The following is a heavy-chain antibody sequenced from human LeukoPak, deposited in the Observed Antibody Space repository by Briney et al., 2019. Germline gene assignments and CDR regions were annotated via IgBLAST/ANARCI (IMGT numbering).Heavy chain of an antibody. CDR2: IDYDGGSG. CDR3: TRISGWYGLS. J-gene: IGHJ1*01. V-gene: IGHV3-23*01. D-gene: IGHD6-19*01. CDR1: GFTLSSYE. Sequence: PGGSLRLSCTVSGFTLSSYELSWIRQAPGKGLEWVSSIDYDGGSGHYADSVKGRFTISRDNSNNTLFLHLNSLRGEDTAVHYCTRISGWYGLSWGQGTLVTVSS.